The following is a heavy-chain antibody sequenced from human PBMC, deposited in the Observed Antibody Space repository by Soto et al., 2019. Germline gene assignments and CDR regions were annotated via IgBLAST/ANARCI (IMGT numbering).Heavy chain of an antibody. CDR3: ARHRSGPPYYFDD. CDR1: GGSISSSSYY. V-gene: IGHV4-39*01. J-gene: IGHJ4*02. D-gene: IGHD3-3*01. CDR2: IYYIGST. Sequence: ASETLSLTCTVSGGSISSSSYYWGWIRQPPGKGLEWIGSIYYIGSTYYNPSLKGRVTISVDTSKNQFSLKLSSVTAADTAVYYCARHRSGPPYYFDDWGQGTLVTVSS.